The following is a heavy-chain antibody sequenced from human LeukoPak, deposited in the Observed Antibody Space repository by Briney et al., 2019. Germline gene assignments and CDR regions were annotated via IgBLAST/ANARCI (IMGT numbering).Heavy chain of an antibody. J-gene: IGHJ4*02. Sequence: GGSLRLSCAASGFTFSSYWMAWVRQAPGKGLEWVANIKEDESAKHQADSVKGRFTISRDNAQNSVYLQMGSLRGEDTAVYYCARDVGGILDYWGQGTLVTVSS. CDR3: ARDVGGILDY. CDR1: GFTFSSYW. CDR2: IKEDESAK. V-gene: IGHV3-7*01.